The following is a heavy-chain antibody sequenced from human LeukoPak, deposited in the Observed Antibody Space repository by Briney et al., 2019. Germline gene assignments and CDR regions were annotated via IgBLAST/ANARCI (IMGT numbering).Heavy chain of an antibody. CDR3: ARIIEHPLEDAFDI. D-gene: IGHD6-13*01. CDR2: INTNTGNP. V-gene: IGHV7-4-1*02. J-gene: IGHJ3*02. CDR1: GYTFTSYA. Sequence: ASVKVSCKASGYTFTSYAMNWVRQAPGQGLEWMGWINTNTGNPTYAQGFTGRFVFSLDTSVSTAYLQISSLKAEDIAVYYCARIIEHPLEDAFDIWGQGTMVTVSS.